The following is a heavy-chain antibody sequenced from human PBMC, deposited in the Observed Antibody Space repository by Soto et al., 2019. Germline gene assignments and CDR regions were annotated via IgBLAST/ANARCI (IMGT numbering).Heavy chain of an antibody. CDR2: IIPIFGTA. Sequence: ASVKVSCKASGGTFSSYAISWVRQAPGQGLEWMGGIIPIFGTANYAQKFQGRVTITADESTSTAYMELSSLRSEDTAVYYCARSWVPNWNYGNWFDPWGQGTLVTSPQ. CDR1: GGTFSSYA. D-gene: IGHD1-7*01. V-gene: IGHV1-69*13. CDR3: ARSWVPNWNYGNWFDP. J-gene: IGHJ5*02.